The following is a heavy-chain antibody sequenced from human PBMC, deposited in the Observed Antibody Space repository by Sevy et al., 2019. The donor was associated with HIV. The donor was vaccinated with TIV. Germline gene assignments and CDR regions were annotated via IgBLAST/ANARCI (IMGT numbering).Heavy chain of an antibody. CDR3: ARGDSLVVPPATVDY. Sequence: ASVKVSCKASGYTFTDYYIHWVRQAPGQGLEWMGRINPHIGGTNFAQKFQGRVTMTRDTSISTAYLDLSRLRSDDTAIYYCARGDSLVVPPATVDYWGQGTLVTVSS. CDR1: GYTFTDYY. CDR2: INPHIGGT. V-gene: IGHV1-2*06. D-gene: IGHD2-2*01. J-gene: IGHJ4*02.